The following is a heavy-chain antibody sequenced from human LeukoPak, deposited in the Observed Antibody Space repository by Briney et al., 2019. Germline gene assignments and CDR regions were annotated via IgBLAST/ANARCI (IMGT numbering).Heavy chain of an antibody. J-gene: IGHJ4*02. CDR1: GFTFSSYG. CDR2: IWYDGSNK. CDR3: ARAVRDDILTGSIDY. Sequence: GGSLRLSCAASGFTFSSYGMHRVRQAPGKGLEWVAVIWYDGSNKYYADSVKGRFTISRDNSKNTLYLQMNSLRAEDTAVYYCARAVRDDILTGSIDYWGQGTLVTVSS. V-gene: IGHV3-33*01. D-gene: IGHD3-9*01.